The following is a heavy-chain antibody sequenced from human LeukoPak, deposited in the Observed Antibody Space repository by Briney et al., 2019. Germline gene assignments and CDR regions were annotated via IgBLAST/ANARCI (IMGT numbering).Heavy chain of an antibody. D-gene: IGHD6-19*01. V-gene: IGHV3-66*01. J-gene: IGHJ4*02. CDR2: IYSGGST. Sequence: PGGSLRLSCAASGFTVSSNYMSWVRQAPGKGLEWVSVIYSGGSTYYADSVKGRFTISRDNSKNTLYLQMNSLRAEDTAVYYCASLSPCLPISLSCGCPLWGQGTLVTVSS. CDR3: ASLSPCLPISLSCGCPL. CDR1: GFTVSSNY.